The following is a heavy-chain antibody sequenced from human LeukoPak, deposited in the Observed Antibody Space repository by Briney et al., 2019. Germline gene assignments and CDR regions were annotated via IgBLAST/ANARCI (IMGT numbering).Heavy chain of an antibody. CDR2: ISYDGSNK. D-gene: IGHD3-22*01. V-gene: IGHV3-30-3*01. CDR1: GFTFSSYA. Sequence: GGSLRLSCAASGFTFSSYAMHWVRQAPGKGLEWVAVISYDGSNKYYADSVKGRFTISRDNSRNTLYLQMNSLRAEDTAVYYCARGITMIVVATERIGYWGQGTLVTVSS. CDR3: ARGITMIVVATERIGY. J-gene: IGHJ4*02.